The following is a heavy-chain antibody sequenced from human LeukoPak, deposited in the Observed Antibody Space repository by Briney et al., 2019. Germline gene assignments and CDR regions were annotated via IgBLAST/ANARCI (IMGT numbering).Heavy chain of an antibody. Sequence: SSVKVSCKASGYTFTSYDINWVRQAAGQGLEWMGWMNPNRGDTGYVEKFQGRVSMTRDTPITTAYMELSSLRSEDTAVYYCTRSGFGGGVHFDYWGQGTPVTVSS. CDR1: GYTFTSYD. CDR3: TRSGFGGGVHFDY. CDR2: MNPNRGDT. V-gene: IGHV1-8*01. D-gene: IGHD3-16*01. J-gene: IGHJ4*02.